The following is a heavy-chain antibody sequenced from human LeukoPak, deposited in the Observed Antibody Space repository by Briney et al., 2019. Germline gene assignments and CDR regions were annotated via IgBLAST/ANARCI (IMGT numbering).Heavy chain of an antibody. J-gene: IGHJ6*03. CDR3: ARRTSAGGTYYYYYSMDV. CDR1: GGSISSYY. D-gene: IGHD2-15*01. V-gene: IGHV4-4*09. CDR2: IYTSGST. Sequence: SETLSLTCTVSGGSISSYYWSWIRQPPGKGLEWIGYIYTSGSTNYNPSLKSRVTISVDTSKNQFSLKLTSVTAADTAVYYCARRTSAGGTYYYYYSMDVWGKGTTVTVSS.